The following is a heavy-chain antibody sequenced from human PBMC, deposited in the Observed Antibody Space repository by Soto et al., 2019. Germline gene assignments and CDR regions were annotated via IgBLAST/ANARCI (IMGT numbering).Heavy chain of an antibody. CDR2: IYYSGTT. Sequence: SETLSLTCTVFGGSISSDAYYWSWIRQHPGKGLEWIGYIYYSGTTYYNPSLKSRVVISVDTSKNQFSLKVSSMTAADTAVYYCAREAAAGAIYNYGMDVWGQGTTVTVSS. J-gene: IGHJ6*02. CDR1: GGSISSDAYY. CDR3: AREAAAGAIYNYGMDV. V-gene: IGHV4-31*03. D-gene: IGHD6-13*01.